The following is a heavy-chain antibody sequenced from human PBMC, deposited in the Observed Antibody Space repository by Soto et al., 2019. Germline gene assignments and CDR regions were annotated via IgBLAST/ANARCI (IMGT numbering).Heavy chain of an antibody. J-gene: IGHJ4*02. CDR3: AKDRGGITNVRGADYFDY. V-gene: IGHV3-30*18. Sequence: QVQLVESGGGVVQPGRSLRLSCAASGFTFSSYGMHWVRQAPGKGLEWVAVISYDGSNKYYADLVKGRFTISRDNSKNTHYLQMNSLRAEDRAVYYCAKDRGGITNVRGADYFDYWGQGTLVTVSS. D-gene: IGHD3-10*01. CDR1: GFTFSSYG. CDR2: ISYDGSNK.